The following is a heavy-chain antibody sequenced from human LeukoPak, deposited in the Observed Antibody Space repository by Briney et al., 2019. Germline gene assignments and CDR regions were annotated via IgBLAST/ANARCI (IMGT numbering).Heavy chain of an antibody. V-gene: IGHV1-2*06. CDR3: ARSYCIGTNCYSHLFDY. CDR1: GYTFTGDY. D-gene: IGHD2-2*01. J-gene: IGHJ4*02. CDR2: INPNSGGA. Sequence: ASVKVSCKASGYTFTGDYLHWVRQAPAQGLEWMGRINPNSGGANYAQNFQSRVTMTRDTSISTAHMELSRLRSDDTAVYYCARSYCIGTNCYSHLFDYWGQGTLVTVSS.